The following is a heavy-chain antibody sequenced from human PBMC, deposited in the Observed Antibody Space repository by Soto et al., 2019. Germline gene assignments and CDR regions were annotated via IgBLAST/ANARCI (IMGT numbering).Heavy chain of an antibody. CDR3: AKVRSTTIFDVVSLFDY. V-gene: IGHV1-46*01. D-gene: IGHD3-3*01. Sequence: ASVKVSCKASGYTFTSYYMHWVRQAPGQGLEWMGIINPSGGSTSYAQKFQGRVTMTRDTSKNTLYLQMNSLRAEDTAVYYCAKVRSTTIFDVVSLFDYWGQGTLVTVSS. CDR1: GYTFTSYY. CDR2: INPSGGST. J-gene: IGHJ4*02.